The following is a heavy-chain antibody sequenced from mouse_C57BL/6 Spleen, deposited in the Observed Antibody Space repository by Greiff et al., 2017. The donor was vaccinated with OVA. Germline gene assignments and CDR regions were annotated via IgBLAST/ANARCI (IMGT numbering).Heavy chain of an antibody. CDR1: GFTFSSYA. V-gene: IGHV5-9-1*02. D-gene: IGHD3-2*01. CDR3: TRGRAPTDYAMDY. J-gene: IGHJ4*01. CDR2: ISSGGDYT. Sequence: EVMLVESGEGLVKPGGSLKLSCAASGFTFSSYAMSWVRQTPEKRLEWVAYISSGGDYTYYADTVKGRFTISRDNARHTLYMQMSSLKSEDTAMYYFTRGRAPTDYAMDYWGQGTSVTVSS.